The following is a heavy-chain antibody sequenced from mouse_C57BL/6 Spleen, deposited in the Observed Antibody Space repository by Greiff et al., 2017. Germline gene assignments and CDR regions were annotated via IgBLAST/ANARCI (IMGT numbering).Heavy chain of an antibody. CDR1: GFTFNTYA. D-gene: IGHD2-3*01. CDR2: IRSKSSIYAT. J-gene: IGHJ3*01. V-gene: IGHV10-3*01. Sequence: GGGLVQPKGSLKLSCAASGFTFNTYAMHWVRQPPGKGLEWVARIRSKSSIYATYYADSVTDRFTISRDDSQSMHYLQMNNVETEDTDMYCCVRERDGYPAYWGQGTLVTVSA. CDR3: VRERDGYPAY.